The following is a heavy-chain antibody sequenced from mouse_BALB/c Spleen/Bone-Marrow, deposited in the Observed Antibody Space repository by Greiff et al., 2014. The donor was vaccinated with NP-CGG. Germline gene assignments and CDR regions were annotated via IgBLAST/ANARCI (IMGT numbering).Heavy chain of an antibody. CDR3: ARAYFYGMDY. Sequence: VKLVESGPGLVAPSQSLSITCTVSGFSLSSYGVHWVRQPPGKDLEWLGVIWAGGGTNYNSALMSRLSISKDNSKTQALLKIDSLQTDDTAMYYCARAYFYGMDYWGQGTSVTVSS. CDR2: IWAGGGT. V-gene: IGHV2-9*02. J-gene: IGHJ4*01. D-gene: IGHD1-1*01. CDR1: GFSLSSYG.